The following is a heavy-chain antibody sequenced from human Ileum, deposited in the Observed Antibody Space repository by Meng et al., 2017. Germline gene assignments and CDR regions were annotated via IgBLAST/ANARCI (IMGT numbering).Heavy chain of an antibody. D-gene: IGHD1-26*01. CDR1: VDSFTVYY. CDR2: IHYSGST. V-gene: IGHV4-34*01. Sequence: QLQLMQWAAGMMTPAETLALTCNVSVDSFTVYYWIWIRQPPGKGLEWIGEIHYSGSTNYNPYLESRVTISEDTSQKQFSLRLNSVTAADTAVYYCARRIRGGSYLGWGQGTLVTVSS. CDR3: ARRIRGGSYLG. J-gene: IGHJ4*02.